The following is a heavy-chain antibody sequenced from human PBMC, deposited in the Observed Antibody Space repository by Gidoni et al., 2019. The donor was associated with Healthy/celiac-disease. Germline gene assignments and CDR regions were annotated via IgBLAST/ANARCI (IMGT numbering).Heavy chain of an antibody. V-gene: IGHV3-74*01. D-gene: IGHD6-19*01. CDR2: INSDGSST. Sequence: EVQLVESGGGLVQPGGSLRLSCAASGFPFSRYWMHWVRQAPGKGLVWVSRINSDGSSTSYADSVKGRFTISRDNAKNTLYLQMNSLRAEDTAVYYCARAEGIAVAGDFDYWGQGTLVTVSS. CDR1: GFPFSRYW. J-gene: IGHJ4*02. CDR3: ARAEGIAVAGDFDY.